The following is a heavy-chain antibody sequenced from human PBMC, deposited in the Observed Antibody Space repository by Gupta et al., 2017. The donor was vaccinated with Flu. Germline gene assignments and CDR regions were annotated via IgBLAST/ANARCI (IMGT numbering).Heavy chain of an antibody. CDR2: GSGGST. V-gene: IGHV3-23*01. J-gene: IGHJ4*02. CDR3: AKGLCSSTSCYPYYFDY. D-gene: IGHD2-2*01. Sequence: GSGGSTYYADSVKGRFTISRDNSKNTLYLQMNSLRAEDTAVYYCAKGLCSSTSCYPYYFDYWGQGTLVTVSS.